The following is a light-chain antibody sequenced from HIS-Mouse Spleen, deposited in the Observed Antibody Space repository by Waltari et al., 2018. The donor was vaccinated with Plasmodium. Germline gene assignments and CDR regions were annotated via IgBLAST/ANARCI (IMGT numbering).Light chain of an antibody. Sequence: EIVLTQSPATLSLSPGERATLSCRASQSVSSSYLAWYQQKPGQALRLLILGASSRATGIPDRFSGSGSGTDITLTISRLEPEDFAVYYCQQYGSSPITFGQGTRLEIK. CDR3: QQYGSSPIT. CDR2: GAS. J-gene: IGKJ5*01. CDR1: QSVSSSY. V-gene: IGKV3-20*01.